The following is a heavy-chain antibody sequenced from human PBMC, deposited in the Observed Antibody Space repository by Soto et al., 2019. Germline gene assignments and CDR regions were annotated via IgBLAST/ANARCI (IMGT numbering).Heavy chain of an antibody. CDR1: GFDFGDYY. CDR2: IDSGDGTK. Sequence: PGGSLRLSCTGSGFDFGDYYMSWIRQAPGKGLEWVSYIDSGDGTKYYTDSVKGRFTISRDNAKKTVYLQMSSLRVEDTALYYCVRPYYSSSWFPFDRWGQGTLVTVSS. V-gene: IGHV3-11*01. D-gene: IGHD6-13*01. CDR3: VRPYYSSSWFPFDR. J-gene: IGHJ4*02.